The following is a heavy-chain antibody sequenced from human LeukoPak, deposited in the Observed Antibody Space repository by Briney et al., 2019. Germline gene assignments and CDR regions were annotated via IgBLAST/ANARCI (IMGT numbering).Heavy chain of an antibody. Sequence: SGTLSLTCAFSGVSIISSHWWSWARQSPGKGLEWIGEIYHSGTTNYNPSLKSRVTMSVDKSKKQFSLNPSSVTAADTAVYYCATYFYGDYASYYFDRWGQGTLVTVSS. J-gene: IGHJ4*02. CDR1: GVSIISSHW. CDR2: IYHSGTT. CDR3: ATYFYGDYASYYFDR. V-gene: IGHV4-4*02. D-gene: IGHD4-17*01.